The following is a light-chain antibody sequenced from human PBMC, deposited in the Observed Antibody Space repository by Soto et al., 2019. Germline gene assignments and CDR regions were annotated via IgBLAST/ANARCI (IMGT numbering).Light chain of an antibody. V-gene: IGLV2-23*01. CDR3: CSYAGSGTDNYV. Sequence: ALTQPASVSGSPGQSITISCTGTSSDIGTYNLVSWYQHYPGKAPKLMIYEGIKRPSGVSNRFSGSKSGNTAFLTISGLQAEDEADYYCCSYAGSGTDNYVFGSGTKVTVL. CDR1: SSDIGTYNL. CDR2: EGI. J-gene: IGLJ1*01.